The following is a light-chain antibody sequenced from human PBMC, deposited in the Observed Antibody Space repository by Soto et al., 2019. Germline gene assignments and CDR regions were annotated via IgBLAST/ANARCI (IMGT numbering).Light chain of an antibody. J-gene: IGKJ1*01. CDR3: QQSYSTPPT. CDR1: QSISSY. Sequence: IQMTQSPSSLSASVGDRVTITCRASQSISSYLNWYQQKPGKAPKLLIYAASSLQSGVPSRFNGSGSGTDFTLTISILQPEDFATYYCQQSYSTPPTFGQGTKVDIK. V-gene: IGKV1-39*01. CDR2: AAS.